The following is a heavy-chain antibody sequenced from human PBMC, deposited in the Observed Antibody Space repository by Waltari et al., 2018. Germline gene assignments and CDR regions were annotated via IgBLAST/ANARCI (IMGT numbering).Heavy chain of an antibody. D-gene: IGHD2-21*02. J-gene: IGHJ4*02. CDR2: INPNRVGP. CDR1: GYTFTGYY. V-gene: IGHV1-2*02. CDR3: ARAAVVTPIGYFDY. Sequence: QVQLVQSGAEVKKPGASVKVSCKASGYTFTGYYMHWVRQAPGQGLEWMEGINPNRVGPNYGKKFQGRVTMTRDTSISTAYMELSRLRSDDTAVYYCARAAVVTPIGYFDYWGQGTLVTVSS.